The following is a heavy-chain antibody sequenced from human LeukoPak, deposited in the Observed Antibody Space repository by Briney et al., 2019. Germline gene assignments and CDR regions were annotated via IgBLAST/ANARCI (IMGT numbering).Heavy chain of an antibody. D-gene: IGHD3-22*01. Sequence: SETLSLTCAVYGGTFSHYYWTWIRQPPGKGLEWIGEINHSRGTNFNPSLKSRVTISVDTSKNQFSLKLSSVTAADTAVYYCARGAKYYDDRPRWFDPRGQGTLVTVSS. CDR2: INHSRGT. J-gene: IGHJ5*02. CDR1: GGTFSHYY. CDR3: ARGAKYYDDRPRWFDP. V-gene: IGHV4-34*01.